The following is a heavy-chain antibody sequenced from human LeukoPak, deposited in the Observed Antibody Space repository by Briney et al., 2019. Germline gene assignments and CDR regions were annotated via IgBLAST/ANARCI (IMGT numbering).Heavy chain of an antibody. Sequence: GGSLRLSCAASGFTFSSYAMSWVRQAPGKGLEWVSAISGSGGSTYYADSVKGRFTISRDNSKNTLYLQMNSLRAEDTAVYYCAKTLSSRWYFDYFDYWGQGTLVTVSS. CDR3: AKTLSSRWYFDYFDY. J-gene: IGHJ4*02. CDR1: GFTFSSYA. V-gene: IGHV3-23*01. CDR2: ISGSGGST. D-gene: IGHD6-19*01.